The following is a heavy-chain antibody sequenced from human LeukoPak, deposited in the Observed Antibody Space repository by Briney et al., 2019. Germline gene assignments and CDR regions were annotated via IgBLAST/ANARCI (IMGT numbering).Heavy chain of an antibody. V-gene: IGHV4-34*01. CDR3: AREGYYYDSSVFDY. CDR1: GGSFSGYY. Sequence: PSETLSLTCAVYGGSFSGYYWNWIRQPPGKGLEWIGEINHSGSTNYNPSLKSRVTISVDTSKNQFSLKLSSVTAADTAVYYCAREGYYYDSSVFDYWGQGTLVTVSS. CDR2: INHSGST. J-gene: IGHJ4*02. D-gene: IGHD3-22*01.